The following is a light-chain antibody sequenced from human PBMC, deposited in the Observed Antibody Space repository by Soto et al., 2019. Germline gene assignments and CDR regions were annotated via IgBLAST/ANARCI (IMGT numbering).Light chain of an antibody. Sequence: DIQMTQSPSSLSASVGDRVTITCQASQDIDNYLNWYQQKPGKAPKLLIYDASSLQTGVPSRFSGTGSGTDFTFTIISLQPEDIATYYCQQYDNLPLTFGGGTKVDIK. V-gene: IGKV1-33*01. J-gene: IGKJ4*01. CDR3: QQYDNLPLT. CDR1: QDIDNY. CDR2: DAS.